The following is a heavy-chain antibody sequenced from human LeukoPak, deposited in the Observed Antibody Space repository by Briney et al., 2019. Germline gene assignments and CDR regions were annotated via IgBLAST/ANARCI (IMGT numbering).Heavy chain of an antibody. CDR3: ASYRSSWDHGGYFDL. CDR2: INTNTGNP. Sequence: ASVKVSCKASGYTFTSYAMNWVRQAPGQGLEWMGWINTNTGNPTYAQGFTGRFVFSLDTSVCTAYLQISSLKAADTAVYYCASYRSSWDHGGYFDLWGRGTLVTVSS. V-gene: IGHV7-4-1*02. D-gene: IGHD6-13*01. CDR1: GYTFTSYA. J-gene: IGHJ2*01.